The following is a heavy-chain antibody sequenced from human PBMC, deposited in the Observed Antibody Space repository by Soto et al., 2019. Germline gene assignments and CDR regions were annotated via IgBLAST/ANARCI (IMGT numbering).Heavy chain of an antibody. CDR3: AGRWGTHDAFDI. J-gene: IGHJ3*02. D-gene: IGHD2-8*02. CDR1: GFTFSSYS. V-gene: IGHV3-21*01. Sequence: GGSLRLSCAASGFTFSSYSMNWVRQAPGKGLEWVLSISSSSSYIYYADSVKGRFTISRDNAKNSLYLQMNSLRAEDTAVYYCAGRWGTHDAFDIWGQGTMVTVSS. CDR2: ISSSSSYI.